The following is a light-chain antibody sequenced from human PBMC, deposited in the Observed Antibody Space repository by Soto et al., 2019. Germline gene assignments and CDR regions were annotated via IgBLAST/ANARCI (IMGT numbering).Light chain of an antibody. CDR3: QSYDSRLSAVV. V-gene: IGLV1-40*01. CDR2: DNS. CDR1: SSNIGTGYD. Sequence: QSVLTQPPSLSGAPGQRVTISCAGSSSNIGTGYDVHWYQQLPGRAPRLLVYDNSNRPSGVPDRFSGSKSGTSASLAITGLQAEDGTDYYCQSYDSRLSAVVFGGGTKLTVL. J-gene: IGLJ2*01.